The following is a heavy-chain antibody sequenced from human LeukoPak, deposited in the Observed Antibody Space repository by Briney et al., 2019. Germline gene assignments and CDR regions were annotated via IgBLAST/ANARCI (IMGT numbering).Heavy chain of an antibody. Sequence: SVKVSCKASGGTFTNYAINWVRQAPGQGLEWMGRIIPILDVTNYAQKFQGRVTITADQSTSTAYMELSSLRSEDTAVYYCAGGGGVDILTGFQYWGQGTLVTVSS. CDR1: GGTFTNYA. D-gene: IGHD3-9*01. V-gene: IGHV1-69*04. CDR3: AGGGGVDILTGFQY. CDR2: IIPILDVT. J-gene: IGHJ4*02.